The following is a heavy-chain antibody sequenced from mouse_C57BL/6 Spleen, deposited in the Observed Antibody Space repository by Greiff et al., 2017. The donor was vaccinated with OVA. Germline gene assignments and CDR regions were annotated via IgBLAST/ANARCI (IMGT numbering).Heavy chain of an antibody. J-gene: IGHJ3*01. CDR2: INPSTGGT. CDR3: ARGDYGNLAWFAY. D-gene: IGHD2-1*01. V-gene: IGHV1-42*01. CDR1: GYSFTGYY. Sequence: EVQLQQSGPELVKPGASVKISCKASGYSFTGYYMNWVKQSPEKSLEWIGEINPSTGGTTYNQKFKAKATLTVDKSSSTAYMQLKRLTSEDSAVYYCARGDYGNLAWFAYWGQGTLVTVSA.